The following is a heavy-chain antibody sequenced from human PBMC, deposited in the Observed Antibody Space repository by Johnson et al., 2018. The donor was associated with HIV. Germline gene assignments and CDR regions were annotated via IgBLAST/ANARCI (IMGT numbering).Heavy chain of an antibody. CDR2: IKQDGGEK. CDR1: GFTFSSYW. CDR3: AKEKDTLMGAFDI. J-gene: IGHJ3*02. Sequence: VQLVESGGGLIQPGGSLRLSCAASGFTFSSYWMSWVRQAPGKGLEWVANIKQDGGEKYYVDSVKGRFTISRDNSKNTLFLQMNSLRDEDTAVYYCAKEKDTLMGAFDIWGRGTLVTVSS. V-gene: IGHV3-7*01. D-gene: IGHD5-18*01.